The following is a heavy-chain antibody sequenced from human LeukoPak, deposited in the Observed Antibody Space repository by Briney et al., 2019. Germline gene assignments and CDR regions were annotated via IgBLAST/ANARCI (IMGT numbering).Heavy chain of an antibody. CDR2: INAGNGNT. CDR3: ASANTPGVPEVRYFDWLLSY. Sequence: ASVKVSCKASGYTFTSYAMHWVRQAPGQRLEWMGWINAGNGNTKYSQKFQGRVTITRDTSASTAYMELSSLRSEDTAVYYCASANTPGVPEVRYFDWLLSYWGQGTLVTVSS. CDR1: GYTFTSYA. J-gene: IGHJ4*02. V-gene: IGHV1-3*01. D-gene: IGHD3-9*01.